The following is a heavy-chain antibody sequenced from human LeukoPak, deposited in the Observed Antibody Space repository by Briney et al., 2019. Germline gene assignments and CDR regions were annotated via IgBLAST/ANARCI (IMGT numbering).Heavy chain of an antibody. CDR2: VIPIMAFA. J-gene: IGHJ4*02. V-gene: IGHV1-69*04. Sequence: SVKVSCKASGGTLGNYVINWVRQAPGQGLEWMGRVIPIMAFANQAQKFQGRVTITADKSTSTAYMELSSLTSEDTAVYYCARNAFIPGIYYFDYWGQGTLVTVSS. CDR3: ARNAFIPGIYYFDY. D-gene: IGHD2-2*01. CDR1: GGTLGNYV.